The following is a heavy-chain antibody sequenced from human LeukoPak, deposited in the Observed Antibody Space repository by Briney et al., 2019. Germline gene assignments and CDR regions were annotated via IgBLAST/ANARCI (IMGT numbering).Heavy chain of an antibody. D-gene: IGHD6-19*01. CDR1: VYTFTRYG. CDR2: ISAYNGNT. CDR3: ARTYSSGWYSGY. Sequence: GASVKVSCKASVYTFTRYGISWVGQAPGQRLEWMGWISAYNGNTNYAQKLQGRVTMTTDTSTSTAYMELRSLRSDDTAVYYCARTYSSGWYSGYWGQGTLVTVSS. V-gene: IGHV1-18*01. J-gene: IGHJ4*02.